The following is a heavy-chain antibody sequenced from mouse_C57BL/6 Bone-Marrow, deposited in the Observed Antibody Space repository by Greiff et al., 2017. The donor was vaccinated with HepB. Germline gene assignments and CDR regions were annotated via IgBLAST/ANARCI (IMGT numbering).Heavy chain of an antibody. CDR2: ISSGCSYT. D-gene: IGHD1-1*01. CDR3: ARRSYYYYYYAMDY. V-gene: IGHV5-6*02. CDR1: GFTFSSYG. Sequence: EVKLVESGGDLVKPGGSLKLSCAASGFTFSSYGMSWVRQTPDKRLEWVATISSGCSYTYYPDSLKGRFTISTDNANNTLYLQMSSLTSEDTAMYYCARRSYYYYYYAMDYWGQGTSITVSA. J-gene: IGHJ4*01.